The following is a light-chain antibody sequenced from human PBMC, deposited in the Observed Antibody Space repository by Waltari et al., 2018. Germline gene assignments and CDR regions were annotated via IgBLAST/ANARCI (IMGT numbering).Light chain of an antibody. CDR1: SSDTRGYDS. Sequence: QSALTQPASVSGSPGQSITISCPGTSSDTRGYDSVAWYQQHPGKVPKLMIYDVTKRPSGVSDRFSGSKSGNTASLTISGLQADDEADYYCGSYTSSGTLLFGGGTTLTVL. V-gene: IGLV2-14*01. CDR2: DVT. J-gene: IGLJ3*02. CDR3: GSYTSSGTLL.